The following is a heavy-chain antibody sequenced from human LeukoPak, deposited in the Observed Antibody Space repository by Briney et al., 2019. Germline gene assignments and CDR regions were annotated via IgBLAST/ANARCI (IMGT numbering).Heavy chain of an antibody. Sequence: PGGSLRLPCAASGFTFSDYYMSWIRQAPGKGLEWVSYISSSGSTIYYADSVKGRFTISRDNAKNSLYLQMNSLRAEDTAVYYCARWDGYNYIFLDYWGQGTLVTVSS. CDR1: GFTFSDYY. V-gene: IGHV3-11*01. CDR2: ISSSGSTI. CDR3: ARWDGYNYIFLDY. J-gene: IGHJ4*02. D-gene: IGHD5-24*01.